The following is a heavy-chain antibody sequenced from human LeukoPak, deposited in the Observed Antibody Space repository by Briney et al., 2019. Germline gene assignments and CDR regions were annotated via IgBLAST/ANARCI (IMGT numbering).Heavy chain of an antibody. CDR1: GFTFSSYA. CDR2: ISGRGAST. CDR3: AKQPGSVVDSSGSLSRH. V-gene: IGHV3-23*01. J-gene: IGHJ4*02. D-gene: IGHD3-22*01. Sequence: GGSLRLSCAASGFTFSSYAISWVRQAPGKLLEWVSTISGRGASTYYADSGKGRFTISTDNSKNTLYLQMNSLRDEDMAVYYCAKQPGSVVDSSGSLSRHWGQGTLVTVSS.